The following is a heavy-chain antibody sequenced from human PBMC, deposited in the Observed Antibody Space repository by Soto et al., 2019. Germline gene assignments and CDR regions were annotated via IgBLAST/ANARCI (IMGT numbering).Heavy chain of an antibody. V-gene: IGHV6-1*01. CDR2: TYYRSKWYN. CDR1: GDSVSSNSAG. D-gene: IGHD6-19*01. Sequence: SQTLSLTCVISGDSVSSNSAGWNWIRQSPSRGLEWLGRTYYRSKWYNDYAVSAKSRITINPDTSKNQFSLQLNSVTPEDTAVYYFASAVAGGLDDWGQRTLVPVSS. J-gene: IGHJ4*02. CDR3: ASAVAGGLDD.